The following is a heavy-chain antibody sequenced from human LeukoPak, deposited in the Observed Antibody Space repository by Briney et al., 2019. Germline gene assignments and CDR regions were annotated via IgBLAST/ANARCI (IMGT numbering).Heavy chain of an antibody. CDR3: ARDAGAGLKIYFDY. Sequence: SETVSLTCTVSGGSISTYYWSWIRQPAGKGLELIGRMYSSGSPNYNPSLQSRVTMSEDTSKNQFSLKLSSMTAADTAVYYCARDAGAGLKIYFDYWGQGILASVFS. J-gene: IGHJ4*02. CDR2: MYSSGSP. CDR1: GGSISTYY. V-gene: IGHV4-4*07. D-gene: IGHD6-19*01.